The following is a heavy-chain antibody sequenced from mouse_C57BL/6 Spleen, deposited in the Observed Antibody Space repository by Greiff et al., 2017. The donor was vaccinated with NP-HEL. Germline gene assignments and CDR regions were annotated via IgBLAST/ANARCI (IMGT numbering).Heavy chain of an antibody. Sequence: ESGPGLVKPSQSLSLTCSVSGYSITSGYYWNWIRQYPGNKLEWMGYISYDGSNNYNPSLKNRITITRDTSKNQCFLKLNSVTTEDTATYFCASDGSYFDYWGQGTTLTVSS. CDR3: ASDGSYFDY. CDR2: ISYDGSN. CDR1: GYSITSGYY. D-gene: IGHD1-1*02. V-gene: IGHV3-6*01. J-gene: IGHJ2*01.